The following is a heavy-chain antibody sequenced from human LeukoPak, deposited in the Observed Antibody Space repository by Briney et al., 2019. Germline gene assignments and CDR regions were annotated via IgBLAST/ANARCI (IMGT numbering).Heavy chain of an antibody. Sequence: GGSLRLSCAASGFTFSNAWMNWVRQAPGKGLEWVANIKQDGSEKYYVDSVKGRFTISRDNAKNSLYLQMNSLRAEDTAVYYCARDGPFSYQRYDYVWGSYRPYYFDYWGQGTLVTVSS. CDR2: IKQDGSEK. CDR1: GFTFSNAW. J-gene: IGHJ4*02. V-gene: IGHV3-7*03. D-gene: IGHD3-16*02. CDR3: ARDGPFSYQRYDYVWGSYRPYYFDY.